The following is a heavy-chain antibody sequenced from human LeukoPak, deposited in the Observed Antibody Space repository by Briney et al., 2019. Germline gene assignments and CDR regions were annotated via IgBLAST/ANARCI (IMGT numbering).Heavy chain of an antibody. CDR1: GGTFSSYV. V-gene: IGHV1-69*04. D-gene: IGHD6-6*01. CDR2: IIPILGIA. J-gene: IGHJ6*01. Sequence: ASVKVSCKASGGTFSSYVISWVRQAPGQELEWMGRIIPILGIANYAQKFQGRVTITADKSTSTAYMELSSLRSEDTAVYYCARDKVDSSSLLYYYFGMGGWGQVTTVTVSS. CDR3: ARDKVDSSSLLYYYFGMGG.